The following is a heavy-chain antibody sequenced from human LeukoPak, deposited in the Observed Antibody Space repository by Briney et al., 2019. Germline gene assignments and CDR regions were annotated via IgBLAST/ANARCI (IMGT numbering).Heavy chain of an antibody. D-gene: IGHD3-16*01. J-gene: IGHJ3*02. CDR3: ARGGEVTPEDAFDI. CDR2: IYHSGST. CDR1: GGSISSGGYS. V-gene: IGHV4-30-2*01. Sequence: SETLSLTCAVSGGSISSGGYSWSWIRQPPGKGLEWIGYIYHSGSTYYNPSLKSRVTISVDRSKNQFSLKLSSVTAADTAVYYCARGGEVTPEDAFDIWGQGTMVTVSS.